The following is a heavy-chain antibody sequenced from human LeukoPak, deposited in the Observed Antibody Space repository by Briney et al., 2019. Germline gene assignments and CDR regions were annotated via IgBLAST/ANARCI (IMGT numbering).Heavy chain of an antibody. CDR2: IYSGGST. Sequence: PGGSLRLSCAASGFTVSSNYMSWVRQAPGKGLEWVSVIYSGGSTYYADSVKGRFTISRDNSKNTLYLQMNSLRAEDTAVYYCARETKQQSFDYWGQGTLVTVSS. V-gene: IGHV3-66*01. J-gene: IGHJ4*02. CDR1: GFTVSSNY. CDR3: ARETKQQSFDY. D-gene: IGHD6-13*01.